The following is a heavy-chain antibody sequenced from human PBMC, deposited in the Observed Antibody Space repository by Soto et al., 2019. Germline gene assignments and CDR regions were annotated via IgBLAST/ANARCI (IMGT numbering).Heavy chain of an antibody. CDR3: ATRSPAFDY. CDR1: GYTFTDYG. CDR2: ISTSKGNT. Sequence: QVQLVQSGPEVKKPGASVKVSCKTSGYTFTDYGISWVRQAPGQGLEWMGWISTSKGNTNYAQKFQGRVTMTTDTSRSKGYMELRSLRSDDTAVYYCATRSPAFDYWGQGTLVTVSS. J-gene: IGHJ4*02. V-gene: IGHV1-18*01.